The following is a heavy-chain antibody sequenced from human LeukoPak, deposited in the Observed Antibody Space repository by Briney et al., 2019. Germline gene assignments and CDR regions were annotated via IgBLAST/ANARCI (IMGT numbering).Heavy chain of an antibody. Sequence: PSGTLSLTCAVYGGSFSGYYWSWIRQPPGKGLEWIGEINHSGSTNYNPSLKSRVTISVDTSKNQFSLKLSSVTAADTAVYYCAREGKYYYYYYMDVWGKGTTVTVSS. CDR2: INHSGST. V-gene: IGHV4-34*01. CDR3: AREGKYYYYYYMDV. CDR1: GGSFSGYY. J-gene: IGHJ6*03.